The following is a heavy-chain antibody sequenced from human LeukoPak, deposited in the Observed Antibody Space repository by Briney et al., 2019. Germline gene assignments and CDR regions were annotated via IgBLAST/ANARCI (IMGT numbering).Heavy chain of an antibody. V-gene: IGHV4-30-4*01. D-gene: IGHD6-6*01. CDR2: IYYSGST. CDR1: GGSISSGDYY. J-gene: IGHJ6*03. Sequence: PSETLSLTCTVSGGSISSGDYYWSWIRQPPGKGLEWIGYIYYSGSTNYNPSLKSRVTISVDTSKNQFSLKLSSVTAADTAVYYCARARYSSSSGVEHYYYYYYMDVWGKGTTVTVSS. CDR3: ARARYSSSSGVEHYYYYYYMDV.